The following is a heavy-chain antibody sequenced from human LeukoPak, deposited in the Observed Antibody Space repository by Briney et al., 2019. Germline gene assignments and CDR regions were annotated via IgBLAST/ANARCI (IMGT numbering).Heavy chain of an antibody. CDR3: ARSRVSLYYYYYYMDV. J-gene: IGHJ6*03. D-gene: IGHD6-13*01. CDR2: INWNGGST. V-gene: IGHV3-20*04. CDR1: GFTFSSYW. Sequence: PGGSLRLSCAASGFTFSSYWMSWVRQAPGKGLEWVSGINWNGGSTGYADSVKGRFTISRDNAKNSLYLQMNSLRAEDTALYYCARSRVSLYYYYYYMDVWGKGTTVTVSS.